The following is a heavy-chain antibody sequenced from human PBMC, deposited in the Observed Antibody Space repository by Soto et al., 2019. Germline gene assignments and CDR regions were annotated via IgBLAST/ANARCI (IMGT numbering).Heavy chain of an antibody. CDR1: GFTFSSYW. V-gene: IGHV3-7*01. J-gene: IGHJ6*03. D-gene: IGHD2-2*01. CDR3: ARDRCTSCYALMWGYYMDV. CDR2: IKQDGSEK. Sequence: GGSLRLSCAASGFTFSSYWMSWVRQAPGKGLEWVANIKQDGSEKYYVDSVKGRFTISRDNAKNSLYLQMNSLRAEDTAVYYCARDRCTSCYALMWGYYMDVWGKGTTVTVSS.